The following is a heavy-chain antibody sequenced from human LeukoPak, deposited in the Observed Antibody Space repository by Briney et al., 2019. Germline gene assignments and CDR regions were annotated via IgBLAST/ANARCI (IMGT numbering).Heavy chain of an antibody. J-gene: IGHJ4*02. CDR2: ISSTGSTI. D-gene: IGHD4-17*01. CDR1: GFTFDTYS. Sequence: GGSLRLSCAASGFTFDTYSMNWVRQAPGRGLEWISYISSTGSTIYYADSVKGRFTISRDNAKNSLYLQMSSLRADDTAVYYCARGTYGDYDCWGQGTLVTVSS. V-gene: IGHV3-48*04. CDR3: ARGTYGDYDC.